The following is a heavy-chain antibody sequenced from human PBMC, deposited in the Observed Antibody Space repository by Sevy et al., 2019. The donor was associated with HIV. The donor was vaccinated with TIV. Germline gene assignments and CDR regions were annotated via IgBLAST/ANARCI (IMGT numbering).Heavy chain of an antibody. CDR3: VREIVVYYSGSGSYRGGYFDY. V-gene: IGHV4-31*03. Sequence: SETLSLTCTVSGGSISSGGYYWSWIRQHPGKGLEWIGYIYYSGSTSYNPSLQSRVTISVDTSKNQFSLKLSSVTAADTAVYYCVREIVVYYSGSGSYRGGYFDYWGQGTLVTVSS. J-gene: IGHJ4*02. D-gene: IGHD3-10*01. CDR2: IYYSGST. CDR1: GGSISSGGYY.